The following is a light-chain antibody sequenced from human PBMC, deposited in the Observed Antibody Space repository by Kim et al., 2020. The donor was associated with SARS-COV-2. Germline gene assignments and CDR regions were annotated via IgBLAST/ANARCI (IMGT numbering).Light chain of an antibody. CDR3: NPRDSSGKHRM. Sequence: GQTVGITCQGDRVGSYDANWYQQKPGQGHVLIIYGKTNRHSRIPDRFCGSGAGMAASLTNTGAQAEDEACYCCNPRDSSGKHRMFGGGTQLTVL. CDR1: RVGSYD. V-gene: IGLV3-19*01. J-gene: IGLJ3*02. CDR2: GKT.